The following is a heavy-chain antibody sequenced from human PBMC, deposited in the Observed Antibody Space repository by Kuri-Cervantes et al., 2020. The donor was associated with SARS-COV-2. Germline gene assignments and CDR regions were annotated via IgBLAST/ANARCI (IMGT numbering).Heavy chain of an antibody. D-gene: IGHD1-20*01. J-gene: IGHJ4*02. CDR1: GGSISGYY. CDR3: ARSPVVLRNNSSPFDY. V-gene: IGHV4-34*01. CDR2: INHSGST. Sequence: SCAVYGGSISGYYWSWIRQPPGKGLEWIGEINHSGSTNYNPSLKSRVTISVDTSKNQFSLKLSSVTAADTAVYYCARSPVVLRNNSSPFDYWGQGTLVTVSS.